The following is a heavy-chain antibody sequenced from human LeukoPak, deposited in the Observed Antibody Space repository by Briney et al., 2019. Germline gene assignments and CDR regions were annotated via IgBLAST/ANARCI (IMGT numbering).Heavy chain of an antibody. Sequence: SETLSLTCTVSGGSISSYYWSWIRQPPGKGLEWIGYIYYSGSTNYNPSLKSRVTISVDTSKNQFSQKLSSVTAADTAVYYCARGGYYDFWSGSPRSSGAFDIWGQGTMVTVSS. CDR3: ARGGYYDFWSGSPRSSGAFDI. D-gene: IGHD3-3*01. V-gene: IGHV4-59*01. J-gene: IGHJ3*02. CDR2: IYYSGST. CDR1: GGSISSYY.